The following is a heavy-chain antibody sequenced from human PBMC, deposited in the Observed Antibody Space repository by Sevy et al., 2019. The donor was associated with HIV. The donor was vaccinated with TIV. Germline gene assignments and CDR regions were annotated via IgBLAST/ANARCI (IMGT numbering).Heavy chain of an antibody. CDR3: ARDSSGWYRMGGGYDY. V-gene: IGHV3-30-3*01. CDR2: ISYDGSNK. J-gene: IGHJ4*02. D-gene: IGHD6-19*01. CDR1: GFTFSSYA. Sequence: GGSLILSCAASGFTFSSYAMHWVRQAPGKGLEWVAVISYDGSNKYYADSVKGRFTISRDNSKNTLYLQMNSLRAEDTAVYYCARDSSGWYRMGGGYDYWGQGTLVTVSS.